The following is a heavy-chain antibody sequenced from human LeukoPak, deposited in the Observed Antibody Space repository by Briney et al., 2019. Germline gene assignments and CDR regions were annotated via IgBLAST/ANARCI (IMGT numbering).Heavy chain of an antibody. Sequence: GGSLRLSCAASGFTFSGSAMHWVRQASGKGLEWVGRIRGKANSYATAYAASVKGRFTISRDDSKNTAYLQMNSLKTEDTAVYYCTRHVGDGYNSWGQGTLVTVSS. J-gene: IGHJ5*02. CDR1: GFTFSGSA. CDR2: IRGKANSYAT. D-gene: IGHD5-24*01. V-gene: IGHV3-73*01. CDR3: TRHVGDGYNS.